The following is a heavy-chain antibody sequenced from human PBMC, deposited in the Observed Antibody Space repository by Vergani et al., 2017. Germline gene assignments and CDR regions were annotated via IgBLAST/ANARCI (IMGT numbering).Heavy chain of an antibody. V-gene: IGHV5-51*01. CDR2: IYPADSDT. Sequence: EVELVQSGPEMRNPGESLKISCKGSEYSFGNYWIGWVRQMPGKGLEWMGIIYPADSDTRYSPSFQGQVTISADKSISTAFLQWDSLKASDTALYYGARHTTYTDSWGQGTLVTVSS. D-gene: IGHD1-1*01. CDR3: ARHTTYTDS. CDR1: EYSFGNYW. J-gene: IGHJ4*02.